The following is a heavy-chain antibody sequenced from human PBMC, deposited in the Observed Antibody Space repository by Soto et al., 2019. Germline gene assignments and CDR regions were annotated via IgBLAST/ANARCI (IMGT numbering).Heavy chain of an antibody. CDR1: GGSFSGYY. D-gene: IGHD3-3*02. V-gene: IGHV4-34*01. CDR2: INHSGST. J-gene: IGHJ5*02. CDR3: ARGLLASGETLSGPIEWATNWFDP. Sequence: SETLSLTCAVYGGSFSGYYWSWIRQPPGKGLEWIGEINHSGSTNYNPSLKSRVTISVDTSKNQFSLKLSHVTAAYTAVYYCARGLLASGETLSGPIEWATNWFDPWGQGTLVTVSS.